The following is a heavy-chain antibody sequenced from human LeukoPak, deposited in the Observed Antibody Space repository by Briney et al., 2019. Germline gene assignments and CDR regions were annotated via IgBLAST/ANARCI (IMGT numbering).Heavy chain of an antibody. CDR2: INHSGST. D-gene: IGHD3-10*01. CDR1: GGSISSGGYY. CDR3: ARGSRKRITMVRGVIITRGCFDY. J-gene: IGHJ4*02. V-gene: IGHV4-34*01. Sequence: PSQTLSLTCTVSGGSISSGGYYWSWIRQPPGKGLEWIGEINHSGSTNYNPSLKSRVTISVDTSKNQFSLKLSSVTAADTAVYYCARGSRKRITMVRGVIITRGCFDYWGQGTLVTVSS.